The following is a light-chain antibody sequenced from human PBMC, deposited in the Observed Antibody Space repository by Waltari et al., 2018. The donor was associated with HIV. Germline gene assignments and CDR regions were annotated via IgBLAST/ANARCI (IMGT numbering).Light chain of an antibody. J-gene: IGLJ1*01. Sequence: SYVLTQPPSVSVAPGKTARISCEGDNTGSKSVHWYQQKPGQAPVVVMYYDSDRPSGSPERVSGAKAGNTATLTISRVEAGDEADYYCQVWDRGSDHYVFGTGTKVTVV. CDR3: QVWDRGSDHYV. CDR2: YDS. CDR1: NTGSKS. V-gene: IGLV3-21*04.